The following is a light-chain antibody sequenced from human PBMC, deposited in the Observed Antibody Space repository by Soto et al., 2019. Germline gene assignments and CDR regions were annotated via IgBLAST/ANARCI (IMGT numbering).Light chain of an antibody. V-gene: IGKV1-9*01. J-gene: IGKJ4*01. CDR2: ATS. CDR3: QQLNTYPVT. CDR1: QGLNSY. Sequence: DIQLTQSPSFLSASVGDRVTITCRASQGLNSYFAWYQQKPGKAPKLLLYATSTLRSVFPSRFSGRGSGAEFTLTITSLQPEDIATYYCQQLNTYPVTFGGGTKVEIK.